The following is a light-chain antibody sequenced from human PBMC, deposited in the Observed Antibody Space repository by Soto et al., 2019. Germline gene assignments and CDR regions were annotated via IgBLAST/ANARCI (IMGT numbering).Light chain of an antibody. V-gene: IGKV3-11*01. CDR2: QTS. CDR3: HQRQSWPRT. Sequence: VLTQPASVSGSPGQSITLSCRASQYINTRLAWYQHRPGQAPRLLIYQTSIRAAGIPARFSASGTGTDFTLTISDVQPEDFAVYYCHQRQSWPRTFGQGTKVDIK. J-gene: IGKJ1*01. CDR1: QYINTR.